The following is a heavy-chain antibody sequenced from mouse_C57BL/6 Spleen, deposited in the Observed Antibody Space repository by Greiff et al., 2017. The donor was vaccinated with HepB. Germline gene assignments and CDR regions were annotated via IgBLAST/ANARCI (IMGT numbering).Heavy chain of an antibody. CDR3: TSDDYDDWYFDV. J-gene: IGHJ1*03. CDR2: IRNKANNHAT. Sequence: EVKLMESGGGLVQPGGSMKLSCAASGFTFSDAWMDWVRQSPEKGLEWVAEIRNKANNHATYYAESVKGRFTISRDDSKRSVYLQMNSLRAEDTGIYYCTSDDYDDWYFDVWGTGTTVTVSS. D-gene: IGHD2-4*01. CDR1: GFTFSDAW. V-gene: IGHV6-6*01.